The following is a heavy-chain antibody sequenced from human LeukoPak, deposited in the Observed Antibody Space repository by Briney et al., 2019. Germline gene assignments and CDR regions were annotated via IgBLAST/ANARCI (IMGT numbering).Heavy chain of an antibody. D-gene: IGHD6-19*01. CDR2: ISCRGAKT. J-gene: IGHJ4*02. CDR3: AKRSAYTTGWFFDL. CDR1: GFSFSTDA. V-gene: IGHV3-23*01. Sequence: GRTLKLSCAASGFSFSTDAMTCVAEAPGKELEWGSAISCRGAKTYFAESVKGRFTIYRDSYKNTLFLQMNSLRAEDTAIFYCAKRSAYTTGWFFDLWGQGTLVTVSS.